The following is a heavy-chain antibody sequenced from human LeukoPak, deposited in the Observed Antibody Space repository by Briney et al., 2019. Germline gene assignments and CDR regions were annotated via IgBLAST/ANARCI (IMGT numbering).Heavy chain of an antibody. CDR2: IHYSGST. Sequence: SETLSLTCTVSGASTSSFSWSWIRQPPGKGLEWIGYIHYSGSTNYNPSLKSRVTISVDTSKNQFSLKLSSVTAADTAVYYCARFFLAAAAGYYFDYWGQGTLVTVSS. D-gene: IGHD6-13*01. J-gene: IGHJ4*02. CDR3: ARFFLAAAAGYYFDY. CDR1: GASTSSFS. V-gene: IGHV4-59*01.